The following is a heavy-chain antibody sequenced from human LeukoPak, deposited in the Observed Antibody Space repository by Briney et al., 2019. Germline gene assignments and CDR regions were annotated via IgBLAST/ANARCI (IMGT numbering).Heavy chain of an antibody. V-gene: IGHV1-24*01. CDR3: ATARQLWLSAEFDP. J-gene: IGHJ5*02. D-gene: IGHD5-18*01. CDR1: GGTFSSYA. CDR2: FDPEDGET. Sequence: ASVKVSCKASGGTFSSYAISWVRQAPGQGLEWMGGFDPEDGETIYAQKFQGRVAMTEDTSTDTAYMELSSLRSEDTAVYYCATARQLWLSAEFDPWGQGTLVTVSS.